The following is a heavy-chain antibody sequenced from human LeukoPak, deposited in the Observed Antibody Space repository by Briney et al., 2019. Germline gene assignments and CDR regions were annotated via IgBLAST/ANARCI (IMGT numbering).Heavy chain of an antibody. Sequence: GGSLRLSCSASGFTFSSYAMHWVRQAPGKRLDCVSAITSNGDTTYYADSVKGRFTISRDNSKNTLYLQMSSLRAEDTAVYYCVKDERGYSAYWGQGTLVTVSS. CDR1: GFTFSSYA. CDR3: VKDERGYSAY. V-gene: IGHV3-64D*06. D-gene: IGHD5-12*01. J-gene: IGHJ4*02. CDR2: ITSNGDTT.